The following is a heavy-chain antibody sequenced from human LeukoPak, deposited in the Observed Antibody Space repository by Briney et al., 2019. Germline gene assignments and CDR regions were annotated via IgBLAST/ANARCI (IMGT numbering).Heavy chain of an antibody. J-gene: IGHJ4*02. CDR2: ITGSGDNT. D-gene: IGHD2-15*01. CDR1: GFTFGDYA. Sequence: GRSLRLSCTASGFTFGDYAMTWVRQAPGKGLEWVSAITGSGDNTYYADSVKGRFSISRDNSKNTLYLQMNSLRAEDTAVYYCAKRGTRSSGSCIDYWGQGTLVTVSS. CDR3: AKRGTRSSGSCIDY. V-gene: IGHV3-23*01.